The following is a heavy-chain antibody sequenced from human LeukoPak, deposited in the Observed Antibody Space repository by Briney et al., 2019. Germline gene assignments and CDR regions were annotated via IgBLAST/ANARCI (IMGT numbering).Heavy chain of an antibody. CDR2: ISSSSSTI. J-gene: IGHJ4*02. CDR1: GFTFSSYS. Sequence: GGSLRLSCAASGFTFSSYSMNWVRQAPGKGLEWVSYISSSSSTIYYADSVKGRFTISRDNAKNSLYLQMNSLRAGDTAVYYCARSTHPVGFDYWGQGTLVTVSS. V-gene: IGHV3-48*04. CDR3: ARSTHPVGFDY.